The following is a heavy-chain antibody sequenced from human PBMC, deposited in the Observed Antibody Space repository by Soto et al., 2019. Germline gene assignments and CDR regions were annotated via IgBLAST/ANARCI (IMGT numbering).Heavy chain of an antibody. V-gene: IGHV3-30-3*01. D-gene: IGHD6-13*01. CDR3: ARGGTIAASGTEYFQR. CDR1: GITFSSYA. J-gene: IGHJ1*01. Sequence: GSLRLSCAASGITFSSYAMHWVRQAPGKGLEWVAVISYDGSNKYYADSVKGRFTISRDNSKNTLYLQMNSLTAEDTALYYCARGGTIAASGTEYFQRWGQGTLVTVSS. CDR2: ISYDGSNK.